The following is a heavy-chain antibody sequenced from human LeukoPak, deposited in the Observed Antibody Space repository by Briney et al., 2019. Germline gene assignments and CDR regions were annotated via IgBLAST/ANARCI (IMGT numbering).Heavy chain of an antibody. CDR3: ARAKGYCSSTSCSREYYFDY. V-gene: IGHV5-51*01. J-gene: IGHJ4*02. CDR2: IYPGDSDA. Sequence: GESLKISCKGSGYSFTSYWIGWVRQMPGKGLEWMGIIYPGDSDARYSPSFQGRVTISADKSISTAYLQWSSLKASDTAMYYCARAKGYCSSTSCSREYYFDYWGQGTLVTVSS. CDR1: GYSFTSYW. D-gene: IGHD2-2*01.